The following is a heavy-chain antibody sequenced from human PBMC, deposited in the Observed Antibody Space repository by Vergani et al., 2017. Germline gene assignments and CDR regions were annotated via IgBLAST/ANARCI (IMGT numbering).Heavy chain of an antibody. Sequence: QIQLVQSGAEVKKPGSSVKVSCKASGGTFSSYAISWVRQAPGQGLEWMGRIIPIFGTANYAQKFQGRVTITADESTSTAYMELSSLRSEDTAVYYCARMEVLWFGELLSFDYWGQGTLVTVSS. CDR3: ARMEVLWFGELLSFDY. CDR2: IIPIFGTA. D-gene: IGHD3-10*01. V-gene: IGHV1-69*13. CDR1: GGTFSSYA. J-gene: IGHJ4*02.